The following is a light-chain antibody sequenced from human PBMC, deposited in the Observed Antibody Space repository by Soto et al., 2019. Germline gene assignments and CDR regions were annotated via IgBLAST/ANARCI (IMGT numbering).Light chain of an antibody. J-gene: IGKJ3*01. CDR2: AAS. CDR3: QQSYSG. V-gene: IGKV1-39*01. Sequence: DIQMTQSPSSMSASVGDRVTITCRASQSMIHFLTWYQQKPGKAPKLLIYAASTLQSGVPSRFSGSGSGTDFTITISSLQPEEFATYYCQQSYSGFGPGTKVDIK. CDR1: QSMIHF.